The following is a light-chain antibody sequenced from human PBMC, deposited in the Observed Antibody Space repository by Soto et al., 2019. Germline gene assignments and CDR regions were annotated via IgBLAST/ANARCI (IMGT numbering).Light chain of an antibody. CDR1: SSSIGAGYD. J-gene: IGLJ2*01. CDR3: QSYDSSLSGVV. Sequence: QPVLTQPPSVSGAPGQRVTISCAGGSSSIGAGYDVHWYQQVPGTAPKLLIYGNFNRPSGVPDRFSGSKSGTSASLAITGLQAGDEADYYCQSYDSSLSGVVFGGGTKVTVL. V-gene: IGLV1-40*01. CDR2: GNF.